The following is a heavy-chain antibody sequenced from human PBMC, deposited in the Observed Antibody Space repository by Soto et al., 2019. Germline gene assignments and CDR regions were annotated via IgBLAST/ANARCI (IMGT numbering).Heavy chain of an antibody. V-gene: IGHV1-24*01. CDR1: GYTLTELS. CDR2: FDPEDGET. D-gene: IGHD6-6*01. J-gene: IGHJ3*02. Sequence: ASVKVSCKVSGYTLTELSMHWVRQAPGKGLEWMGGFDPEDGETIYAQKFQGRVTMTEDTSTDTAYMELSSLRSEDTAVYYCAIDYNLYSNSARYALDIWGQGTMVTVS. CDR3: AIDYNLYSNSARYALDI.